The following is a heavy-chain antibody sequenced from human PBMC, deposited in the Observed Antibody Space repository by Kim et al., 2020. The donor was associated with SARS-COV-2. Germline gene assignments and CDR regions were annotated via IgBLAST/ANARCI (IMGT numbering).Heavy chain of an antibody. Sequence: ASVKVSCKASGDTFTGYMHWVRQAPGQGLEWMGWINPSSGDTTSLQKFQGRLTMTWDMSISTAYMALTRLRFDDTAVYYCGRRGKDGYPHQVDLWGQGTLVTVSS. CDR3: GRRGKDGYPHQVDL. CDR2: INPSSGDT. J-gene: IGHJ5*02. D-gene: IGHD5-12*01. CDR1: GDTFTGY. V-gene: IGHV1-2*02.